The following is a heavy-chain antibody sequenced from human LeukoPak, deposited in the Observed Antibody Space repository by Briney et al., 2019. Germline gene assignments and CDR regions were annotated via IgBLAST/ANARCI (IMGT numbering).Heavy chain of an antibody. J-gene: IGHJ6*02. V-gene: IGHV3-23*01. Sequence: GGSLRLSCAASGFTFSSYAMSWVRQAPGKGLEWVSAISGSGGSTYYADSVKGRFTISRDNSKNTLYLQMNSLRAEDTALYYCSKVGASFYYGMDVWGQGTTVTVSS. CDR3: SKVGASFYYGMDV. CDR2: ISGSGGST. D-gene: IGHD1-1*01. CDR1: GFTFSSYA.